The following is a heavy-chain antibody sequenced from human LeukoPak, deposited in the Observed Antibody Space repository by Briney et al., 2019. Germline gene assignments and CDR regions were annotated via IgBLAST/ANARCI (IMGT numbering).Heavy chain of an antibody. CDR3: AKISGYYPSDY. Sequence: SGGSLRLSCAASGFTFSSYGMHWVRQAPGKGLEWVSFIRYDGTNKYYADSVKGRFTISRDNSKNTLYLQMYSLRAEDTAVYYCAKISGYYPSDYWGQGTLVTVSS. V-gene: IGHV3-30*02. D-gene: IGHD3-22*01. CDR2: IRYDGTNK. CDR1: GFTFSSYG. J-gene: IGHJ4*02.